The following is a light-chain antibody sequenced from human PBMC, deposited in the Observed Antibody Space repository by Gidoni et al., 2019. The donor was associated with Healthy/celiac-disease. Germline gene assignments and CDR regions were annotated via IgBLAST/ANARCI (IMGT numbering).Light chain of an antibody. V-gene: IGKV3-20*01. CDR1: QSVSSSY. Sequence: EIVLTQSPGTLSLSPGERATLSCRASQSVSSSYLAWYQQKPGQAHRLLIYGASSRATGIPDRFSGSGSGTDFTLTISRLEPEAFAVYYCQQYGSSLLTFGGGTKVEIK. CDR3: QQYGSSLLT. CDR2: GAS. J-gene: IGKJ4*01.